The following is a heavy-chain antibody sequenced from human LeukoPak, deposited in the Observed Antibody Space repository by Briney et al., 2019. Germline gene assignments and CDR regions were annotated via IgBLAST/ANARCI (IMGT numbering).Heavy chain of an antibody. CDR3: AREGEAFDI. J-gene: IGHJ3*02. V-gene: IGHV3-53*05. Sequence: PGGSLRLSCAASGITVSDNYMSWVRQTPGKGLEWVSTLYPAGDTYFADSVRGRFTISRDNSKNTLYLQMNSLRAEDTAIYYCAREGEAFDIWGQGTMVTVSS. CDR2: LYPAGDT. CDR1: GITVSDNY.